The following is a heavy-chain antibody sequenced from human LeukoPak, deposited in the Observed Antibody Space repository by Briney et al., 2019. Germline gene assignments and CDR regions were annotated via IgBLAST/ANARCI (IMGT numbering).Heavy chain of an antibody. D-gene: IGHD2-15*01. Sequence: GGSLRLSCAASGFTVSSNYMSWVRQAPGPGLEWFSVIYSGGSTYYADSVKGRFTISRDNSKNTLYLQMNSLRAEDTAVYYCARAPHIAATLGFDYWGQGTLVTVSS. CDR1: GFTVSSNY. CDR3: ARAPHIAATLGFDY. V-gene: IGHV3-66*01. CDR2: IYSGGST. J-gene: IGHJ4*02.